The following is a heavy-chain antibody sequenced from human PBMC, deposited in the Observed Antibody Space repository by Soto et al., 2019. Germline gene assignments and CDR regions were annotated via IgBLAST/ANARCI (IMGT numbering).Heavy chain of an antibody. Sequence: GGSLRLSCAASGFTFSSYGMHWVRQAPGKGLEWVAVIWYDGSNKYYADSVKGRFTISRDNSKNTLYLQMNSLRAEDTAVYYCARGVRQWHDLDYWGQGTLVTVSS. V-gene: IGHV3-33*01. CDR1: GFTFSSYG. CDR2: IWYDGSNK. CDR3: ARGVRQWHDLDY. J-gene: IGHJ4*02. D-gene: IGHD6-19*01.